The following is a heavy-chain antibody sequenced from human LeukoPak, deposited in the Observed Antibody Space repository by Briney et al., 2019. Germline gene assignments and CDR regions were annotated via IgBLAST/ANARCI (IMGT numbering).Heavy chain of an antibody. J-gene: IGHJ4*02. CDR3: AKAILYYNDISGYYDFDY. Sequence: VGSLRLSCAASGFTFSSFAMSWVRQAPGKGLEWVSGISGSGGSAYYADSVKGRFTISRDNSKKTLFLQMNSLRAEDTAVYFCAKAILYYNDISGYYDFDYWGQGTLVTVSS. CDR2: ISGSGGSA. D-gene: IGHD3-22*01. CDR1: GFTFSSFA. V-gene: IGHV3-23*01.